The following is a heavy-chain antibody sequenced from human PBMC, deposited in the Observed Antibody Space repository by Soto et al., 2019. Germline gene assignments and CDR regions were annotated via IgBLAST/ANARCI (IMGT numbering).Heavy chain of an antibody. CDR3: ARGVVVVAATPNYYYMDV. Sequence: PSETLSLTCALYSGSFSGYYWSWIRQPPGKGLEWIGEINHSGSTNYNPSLKSRVTISVDTSKNQFSLKLSSVTAADTAVYYCARGVVVVAATPNYYYMDVWGKGTTVTVSS. V-gene: IGHV4-34*01. CDR1: SGSFSGYY. CDR2: INHSGST. J-gene: IGHJ6*03. D-gene: IGHD2-15*01.